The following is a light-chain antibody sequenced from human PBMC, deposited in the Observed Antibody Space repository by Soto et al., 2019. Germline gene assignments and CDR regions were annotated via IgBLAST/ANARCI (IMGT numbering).Light chain of an antibody. Sequence: QSVLTQSPSASASLGASVKLTCTLGSGHSTNAIAWHQQQPEEGPRYLMKLNGDGSHSKGDGIPDRFSGSSSGAERYLTISSLQSEDEADYYCQTWGTGIHVFGTGTKLTVL. CDR1: SGHSTNA. V-gene: IGLV4-69*01. CDR2: LNGDGSH. J-gene: IGLJ1*01. CDR3: QTWGTGIHV.